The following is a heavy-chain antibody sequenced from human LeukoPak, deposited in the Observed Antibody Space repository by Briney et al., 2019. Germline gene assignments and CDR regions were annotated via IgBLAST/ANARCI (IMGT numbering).Heavy chain of an antibody. CDR3: AKDSVVVVAATGWFDP. V-gene: IGHV3-23*01. CDR2: ISGSGGST. J-gene: IGHJ5*02. Sequence: PGGSLRLSCAASGFTFSSYAMSWVRQAPGKGLEWVSAISGSGGSTYYADSVKGRFTISRDNSKNTLYLQMNSLRAEDTAVYYCAKDSVVVVAATGWFDPWGQGTLVTVSS. D-gene: IGHD2-15*01. CDR1: GFTFSSYA.